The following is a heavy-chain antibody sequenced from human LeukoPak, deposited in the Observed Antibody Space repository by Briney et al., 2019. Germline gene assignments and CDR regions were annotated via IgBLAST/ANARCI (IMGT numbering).Heavy chain of an antibody. V-gene: IGHV4-59*08. Sequence: PSETLSLTCTVSGASISSYYWSWIRQPPGKGLEWIGYIYNSGSTNYNPSLKSRVTISVDTSKNQFSLKLSSVTAADTAVYYCARSGRYYESSGCYYVVYWGQGTLVTVSS. J-gene: IGHJ4*02. CDR1: GASISSYY. CDR3: ARSGRYYESSGCYYVVY. CDR2: IYNSGST. D-gene: IGHD3-22*01.